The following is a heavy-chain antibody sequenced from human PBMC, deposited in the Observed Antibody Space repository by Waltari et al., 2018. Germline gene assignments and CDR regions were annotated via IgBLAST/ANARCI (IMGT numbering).Heavy chain of an antibody. CDR1: GGSFSGYY. V-gene: IGHV4-34*01. CDR3: ARGFSKAQWLLDDAFDI. Sequence: QVQLQQWGAGLLKPSETLSLTCAVYGGSFSGYYWSWTRQPPGKGLEWIGEINHSGSTNYNPSLKSRVTISVDTSKNQFSLKLSSVTAADTAVYYCARGFSKAQWLLDDAFDIWGQGTMVTVSS. J-gene: IGHJ3*02. CDR2: INHSGST. D-gene: IGHD5-12*01.